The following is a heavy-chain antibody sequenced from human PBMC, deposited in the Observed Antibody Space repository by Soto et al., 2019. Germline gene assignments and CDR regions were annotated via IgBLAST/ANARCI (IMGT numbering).Heavy chain of an antibody. CDR1: GFTFSEYS. CDR2: IANGDNHI. V-gene: IGHV3-21*01. Sequence: EVQVVESGGGLVKPGGSLRLSCAASGFTFSEYSFLWVRQARGKGLEWLSFIANGDNHIFYSDSVKGRFTISRDNAKNSVHLQLYSLRADDSAVYYCSRENGHCTDACNRGAFDLWGQGTMLTVSS. D-gene: IGHD2-2*01. CDR3: SRENGHCTDACNRGAFDL. J-gene: IGHJ3*01.